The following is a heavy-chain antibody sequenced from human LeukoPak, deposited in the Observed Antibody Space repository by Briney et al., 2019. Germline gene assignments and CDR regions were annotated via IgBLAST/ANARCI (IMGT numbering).Heavy chain of an antibody. CDR3: ARDSSGYYYY. V-gene: IGHV4-61*02. Sequence: SETLSLTCTVSGGSISSGSYYWSWIRQPAGTGLEWIGRIYTSGSTNYNPSLKSRVTMSVDTSKNQFSLKLSSVTAADTAVYYCARDSSGYYYYWGQGTLVTVSS. CDR1: GGSISSGSYY. D-gene: IGHD3-22*01. CDR2: IYTSGST. J-gene: IGHJ4*02.